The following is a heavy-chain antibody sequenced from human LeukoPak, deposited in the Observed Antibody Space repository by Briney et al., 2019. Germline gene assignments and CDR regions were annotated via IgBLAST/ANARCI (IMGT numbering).Heavy chain of an antibody. J-gene: IGHJ3*02. CDR1: GFSFPSYG. V-gene: IGHV1-18*01. CDR2: ITAYDGDT. Sequence: GPVKVSCKASGFSFPSYGISWVRQAPGQGLEWIGWITAYDGDTNYAEKFQGRVTMATDTSTSTASMELWSLRSDDTAVYYCARDWQLPSGPDVFDIWGQGTVVTVSS. D-gene: IGHD1-1*01. CDR3: ARDWQLPSGPDVFDI.